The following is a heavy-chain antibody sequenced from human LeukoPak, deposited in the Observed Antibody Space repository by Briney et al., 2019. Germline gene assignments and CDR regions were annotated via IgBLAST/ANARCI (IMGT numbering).Heavy chain of an antibody. Sequence: SETLSLTCSAPGGSISGYYWSWIRQPPGKALEWIGYIHSSGSTNFNPSLQSRVTISVDASKNQVSLNLSSVTAADTAIYYCARLTFTTRPVDVWGKGTTVTVSS. J-gene: IGHJ6*04. CDR2: IHSSGST. CDR1: GGSISGYY. V-gene: IGHV4-4*09. D-gene: IGHD6-6*01. CDR3: ARLTFTTRPVDV.